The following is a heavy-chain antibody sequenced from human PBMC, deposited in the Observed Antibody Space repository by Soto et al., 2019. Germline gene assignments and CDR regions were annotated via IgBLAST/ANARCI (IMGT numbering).Heavy chain of an antibody. V-gene: IGHV1-24*01. D-gene: IGHD3-3*01. CDR3: ATRVLGYDFGRGYYYYYLDV. CDR2: FDPEDGET. J-gene: IGHJ6*03. Sequence: KGLEWMGGFDPEDGETIYAQKFQGRVTMTEDTSTDTAYMELSSLRSEDTAVYYCATRVLGYDFGRGYYYYYLDVWGKGTTVTVSS.